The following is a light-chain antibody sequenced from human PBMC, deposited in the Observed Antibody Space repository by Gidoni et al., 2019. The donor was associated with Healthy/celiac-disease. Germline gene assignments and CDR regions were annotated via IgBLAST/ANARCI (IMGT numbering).Light chain of an antibody. J-gene: IGKJ3*01. CDR3: QQRSNWPGT. CDR2: YAS. CDR1: QSVSIY. V-gene: IGKV3-11*01. Sequence: EIVLTAAPATLSLSPGEIATLSCRASQSVSIYLAWYQQKPRQAPRLLIYYASNSATGIPARFSGSGSGTDFTLTISILAPEYFAFYCCQQRSNWPGTFGPGTKVDIK.